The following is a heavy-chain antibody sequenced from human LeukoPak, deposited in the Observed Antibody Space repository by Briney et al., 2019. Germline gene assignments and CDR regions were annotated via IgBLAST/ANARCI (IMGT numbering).Heavy chain of an antibody. V-gene: IGHV3-66*01. CDR3: ARGAISSYYED. D-gene: IGHD1-26*01. CDR2: LYSGGGI. J-gene: IGHJ4*02. Sequence: GGSLRLSCAGSGFTVSSSYMSWVRQAPGKGLEWVSILYSGGGIFYADSVKGRFTISRDISKNMLYLQMNSLRADDTAVYYCARGAISSYYEDWGQGTLVTVSS. CDR1: GFTVSSSY.